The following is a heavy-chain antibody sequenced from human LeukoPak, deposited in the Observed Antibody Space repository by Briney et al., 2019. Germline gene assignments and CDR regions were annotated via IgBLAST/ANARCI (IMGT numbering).Heavy chain of an antibody. CDR2: INTNTGNP. J-gene: IGHJ6*03. CDR3: ARSPEGSGSWYVAYYYYYYMDV. V-gene: IGHV7-4-1*02. D-gene: IGHD6-13*01. Sequence: GASVKVSCKASGYTFTSYAMNWVRQAPGQGLEWMGWINTNTGNPTYAQGFTGRFVFSLDTSVSTAYLQISSLKAGDTAVYYCARSPEGSGSWYVAYYYYYYMDVWGKGTTVTVSS. CDR1: GYTFTSYA.